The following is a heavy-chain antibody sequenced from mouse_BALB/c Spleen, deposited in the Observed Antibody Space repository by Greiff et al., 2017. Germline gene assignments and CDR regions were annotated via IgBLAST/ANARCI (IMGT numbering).Heavy chain of an antibody. CDR3: TRFDGYTLYLDY. D-gene: IGHD2-3*01. V-gene: IGHV1-69*02. Sequence: VQLQQPGAELVRPGASVKLSCKASGYTFTSYWINWVKQRPGQGLEWIGNIYPSDSYTNYNQKFTDKAPLTVDKSSSTAYMQLSSPTSEDSAVYYCTRFDGYTLYLDYWGQGTTLTVSS. J-gene: IGHJ2*01. CDR2: IYPSDSYT. CDR1: GYTFTSYW.